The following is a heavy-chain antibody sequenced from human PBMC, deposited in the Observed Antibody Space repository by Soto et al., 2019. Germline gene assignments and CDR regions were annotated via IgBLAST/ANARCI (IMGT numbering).Heavy chain of an antibody. J-gene: IGHJ6*02. CDR2: SIPIFGTA. CDR3: ARPYTTPYDYDGMDV. V-gene: IGHV1-69*01. CDR1: GGTFSSYA. Sequence: QVQLVQSGAEVKKPGSSVKVSCKASGGTFSSYAISWVRQAPGQGLEWMGGSIPIFGTANYAQKFQGRVTITADESTSTGYMELSSLRSEDTAVYYGARPYTTPYDYDGMDVWGQGTTVTFSS. D-gene: IGHD1-1*01.